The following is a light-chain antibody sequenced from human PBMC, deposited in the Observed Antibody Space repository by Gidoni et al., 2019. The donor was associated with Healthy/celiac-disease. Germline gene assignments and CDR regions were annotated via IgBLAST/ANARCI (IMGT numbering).Light chain of an antibody. V-gene: IGKV1-39*01. CDR1: QSISSY. Sequence: DHQMPQSPSSLSASVGDRVTITCRASQSISSYLNWYQQKPGKAPKLLIYAASSLQSGVPSRFSGSGSGTDFTLTISSLQPEDFATYYCQQSYSTLTFGGETKVEFK. CDR2: AAS. CDR3: QQSYSTLT. J-gene: IGKJ4*01.